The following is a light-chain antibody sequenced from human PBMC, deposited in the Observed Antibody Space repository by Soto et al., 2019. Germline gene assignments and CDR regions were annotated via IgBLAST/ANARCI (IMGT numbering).Light chain of an antibody. J-gene: IGKJ5*01. CDR3: QQYNSYPIT. Sequence: DIQMTQSPSTLSASVGDTVTITCRASQSISSWLAWYQQKPGKVPKFLIYKAASFESGVPSRFSGSGSGTEFTLTISSLQPDDFATYYCQQYNSYPITFGQGTRLEIK. CDR1: QSISSW. CDR2: KAA. V-gene: IGKV1-5*03.